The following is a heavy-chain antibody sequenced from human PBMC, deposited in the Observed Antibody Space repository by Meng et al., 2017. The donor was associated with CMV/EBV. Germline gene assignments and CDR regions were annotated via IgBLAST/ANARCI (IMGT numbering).Heavy chain of an antibody. CDR2: ISAYNGNT. D-gene: IGHD3-3*01. Sequence: ASVKVSCKASGHTFTSYGISWVRQAPGQGLEWMGWISAYNGNTNYAQKLQGRVTMTTDTSTSTAYMELRSLRSDDTAVYYCARDVGQLRFLEWLSRTWFDPWGQGTLVTVSS. V-gene: IGHV1-18*01. J-gene: IGHJ5*02. CDR1: GHTFTSYG. CDR3: ARDVGQLRFLEWLSRTWFDP.